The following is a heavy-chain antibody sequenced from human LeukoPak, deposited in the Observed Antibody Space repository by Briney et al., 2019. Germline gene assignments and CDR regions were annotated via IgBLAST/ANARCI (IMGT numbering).Heavy chain of an antibody. Sequence: PSETLSLTCTVSGGSISSSSYYWGWIRQPPGKGLEWIGEINHSGSTNYNPSLKSRVTISVDTSKNQFSLKLSSVTAADTAVYYCARGPLTVTRGFDPWGQGTLVTVSS. CDR1: GGSISSSSYY. J-gene: IGHJ5*02. CDR2: INHSGST. CDR3: ARGPLTVTRGFDP. D-gene: IGHD4-17*01. V-gene: IGHV4-39*07.